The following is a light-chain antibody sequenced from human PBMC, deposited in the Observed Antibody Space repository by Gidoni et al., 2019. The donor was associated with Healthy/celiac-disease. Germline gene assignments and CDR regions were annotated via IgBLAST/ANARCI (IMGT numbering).Light chain of an antibody. CDR3: QQRSNWPPMIT. V-gene: IGKV3-11*01. J-gene: IGKJ3*01. CDR1: QSVSSY. CDR2: DAS. Sequence: EIVLTQSPATLSLSPGERATLSCRASQSVSSYLAWYQQKPGQAPRLLIYDASNMATGIPARFSGSGSGTDFTLTISSLEPEDFAVYYCQQRSNWPPMITFXPXTKVDIK.